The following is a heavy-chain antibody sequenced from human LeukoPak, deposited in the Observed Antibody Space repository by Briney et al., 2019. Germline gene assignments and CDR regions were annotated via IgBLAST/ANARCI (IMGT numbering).Heavy chain of an antibody. CDR3: AKLYSSGWYVADY. Sequence: PGGSLRLSCAASGFTFSSYGMHWVRQAPGKGLEWVAFIRYDGSNKYYADSVKGRFTISRDNSKNTLFLHMTSLRAEDTAVYYCAKLYSSGWYVADYWGQGTLVTVSS. V-gene: IGHV3-30*02. J-gene: IGHJ4*02. CDR2: IRYDGSNK. CDR1: GFTFSSYG. D-gene: IGHD6-19*01.